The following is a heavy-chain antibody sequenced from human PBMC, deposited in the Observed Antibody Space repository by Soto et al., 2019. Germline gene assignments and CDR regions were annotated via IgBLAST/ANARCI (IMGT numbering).Heavy chain of an antibody. CDR2: INSDGSVS. CDR3: ARGDCVGGSCYSLAGSFYYYMAV. V-gene: IGHV3-74*01. J-gene: IGHJ6*03. Sequence: EVKLVESGGGLVQPGGSLRLSCAASGFTFSNYWMYWVRQAPGQGLVWVSRINSDGSVSRYADSVKGRLTTSRDNVKNSLYLQMNSLRVEDTAVYYCARGDCVGGSCYSLAGSFYYYMAVWGKGTTVTVFS. CDR1: GFTFSNYW. D-gene: IGHD2-15*01.